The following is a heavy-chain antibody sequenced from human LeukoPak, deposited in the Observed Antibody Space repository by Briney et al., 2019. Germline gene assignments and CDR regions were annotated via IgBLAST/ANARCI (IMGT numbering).Heavy chain of an antibody. CDR2: MNPNSGNT. D-gene: IGHD6-13*01. V-gene: IGHV1-8*01. Sequence: ASVKVSCKASGYTFTSYDINWVRQATGQGLEWMGWMNPNSGNTGYAQKFQGRVTMTRNTSISTAYMELSSLRSEDTAVYYCARVSPRPGEERIAAAGTRLLLGYWGQGTLVTVSS. J-gene: IGHJ4*02. CDR1: GYTFTSYD. CDR3: ARVSPRPGEERIAAAGTRLLLGY.